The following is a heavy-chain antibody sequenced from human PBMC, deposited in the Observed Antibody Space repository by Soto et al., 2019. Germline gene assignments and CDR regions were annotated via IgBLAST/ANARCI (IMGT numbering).Heavy chain of an antibody. J-gene: IGHJ4*02. Sequence: HPGGSLRLSCAASGFTLSNYWMSWVRQAPGKGLEWVANIKEDGTGRFYVDSVKGRFTISRDNNKNSLYLQMNSLRVEDTAVYYCARDLVGRSDYWGQGTLVTVSS. V-gene: IGHV3-7*01. CDR3: ARDLVGRSDY. CDR1: GFTLSNYW. CDR2: IKEDGTGR.